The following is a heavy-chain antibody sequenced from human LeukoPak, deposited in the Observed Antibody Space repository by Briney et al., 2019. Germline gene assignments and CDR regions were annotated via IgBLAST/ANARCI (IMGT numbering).Heavy chain of an antibody. D-gene: IGHD4-23*01. CDR2: IWYDGSNK. J-gene: IGHJ6*03. CDR3: AGGLNSGSAYYYYYMDV. V-gene: IGHV3-33*01. Sequence: PGRPLRLSCAASGFTFSSYGMHWVRQAPGKGLEWVAVIWYDGSNKYYADSVKGRFTISRDNSKNTLYLQMNSLRAEDTAVYYCAGGLNSGSAYYYYYMDVWGKGTTVTVSS. CDR1: GFTFSSYG.